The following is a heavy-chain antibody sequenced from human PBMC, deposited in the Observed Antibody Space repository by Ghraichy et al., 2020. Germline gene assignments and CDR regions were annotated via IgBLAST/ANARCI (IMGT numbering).Heavy chain of an antibody. D-gene: IGHD3-3*01. Sequence: ASVKVSCKASGYTFTSYGISWVRQAPGQGLEWMGWISAYNGDTNYAQKLQGRVTMTTDTSTSTAYMELRSLRSDDTAVYYCARVLRFLEWWHTPYYFDYWGQGTLVTVSS. CDR2: ISAYNGDT. CDR3: ARVLRFLEWWHTPYYFDY. V-gene: IGHV1-18*01. J-gene: IGHJ4*02. CDR1: GYTFTSYG.